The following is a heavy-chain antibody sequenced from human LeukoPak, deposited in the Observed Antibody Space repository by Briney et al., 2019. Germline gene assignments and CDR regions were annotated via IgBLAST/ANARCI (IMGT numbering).Heavy chain of an antibody. Sequence: GGSLRLSCAASGFTFSSYGMHWVRQAPGKGLEWVAVIWYDGSNKYYADSVKGRFTISRDNSKNTLYLQMNSLRAEDTAVYYCASSDFWSGYYLDYWGQGTLVTVPS. CDR3: ASSDFWSGYYLDY. V-gene: IGHV3-33*01. J-gene: IGHJ4*02. CDR1: GFTFSSYG. D-gene: IGHD3-3*01. CDR2: IWYDGSNK.